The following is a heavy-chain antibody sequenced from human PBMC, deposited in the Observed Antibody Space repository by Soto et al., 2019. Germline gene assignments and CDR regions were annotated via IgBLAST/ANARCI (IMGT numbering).Heavy chain of an antibody. Sequence: PGRSLRLSCAASGFNVGAFGVNWVRQAPGKGLEWVSGISVSDAFIYYADSVRGRFSISRDASDNILYVQMNSLRVDDTALYYCTRETVAGITGLDYWGPGTLVTVSS. CDR1: GFNVGAFG. V-gene: IGHV3-23*01. CDR2: ISVSDAFI. D-gene: IGHD1-20*01. CDR3: TRETVAGITGLDY. J-gene: IGHJ4*02.